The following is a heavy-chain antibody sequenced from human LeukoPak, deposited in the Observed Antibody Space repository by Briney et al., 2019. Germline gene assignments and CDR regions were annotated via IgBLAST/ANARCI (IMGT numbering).Heavy chain of an antibody. CDR3: AVDYDVLTGYYTDLGY. D-gene: IGHD3-9*01. CDR1: GFTFTSYS. J-gene: IGHJ4*02. V-gene: IGHV3-23*01. CDR2: ISGSAGST. Sequence: GGSLRLSCAASGFTFTSYSMSWVRQAPGKGLEWVSSISGSAGSTFYADSVKGRFTISRDNSQNTLYLQMNSLRAEDTALYYCAVDYDVLTGYYTDLGYWGQGTLVTVSS.